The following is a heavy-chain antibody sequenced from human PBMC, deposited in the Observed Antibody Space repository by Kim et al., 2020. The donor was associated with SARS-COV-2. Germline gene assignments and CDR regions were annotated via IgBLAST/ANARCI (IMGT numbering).Heavy chain of an antibody. D-gene: IGHD3-9*01. CDR3: ARGTPITIFPFDI. Sequence: SETLSLTCAVYGGSFSGYYWSWIRQPPGKGLEWIGEINHSGSTNYNPSLKSRVTISVDTSKNQFSLKLSSVTAADTAVYYCARGTPITIFPFDIWGQGTMVTVSS. J-gene: IGHJ3*02. V-gene: IGHV4-34*01. CDR1: GGSFSGYY. CDR2: INHSGST.